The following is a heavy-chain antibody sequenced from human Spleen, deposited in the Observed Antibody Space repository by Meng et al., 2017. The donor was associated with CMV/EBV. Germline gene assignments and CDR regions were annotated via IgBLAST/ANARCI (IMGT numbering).Heavy chain of an antibody. CDR2: INIDGSNA. CDR1: GLTVNHCW. Sequence: LRLSCATSGLTVNHCWSHWVRNALGRGLDWASRINIDGSNADYAASVNGRFTNSRDNAKNTLYLQMNSLRAEDTAVYYCERDLLQIDYWGQGTLVTVSS. V-gene: IGHV3-74*01. CDR3: ERDLLQIDY. D-gene: IGHD5-24*01. J-gene: IGHJ4*02.